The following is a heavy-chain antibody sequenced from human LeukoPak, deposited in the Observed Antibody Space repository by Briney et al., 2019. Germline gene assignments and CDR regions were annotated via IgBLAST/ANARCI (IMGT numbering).Heavy chain of an antibody. CDR2: ISGSGSTI. V-gene: IGHV3-23*01. CDR1: GFTFSSYA. D-gene: IGHD4-17*01. J-gene: IGHJ3*02. Sequence: GGSLRLSCAASGFTFSSYAMSWVRQAPGKGLEWVSAISGSGSTIYYADSVKGRFTISRDNAKNSLYLQMNSLRAEDTAVYYCARDFPPYGDASDIWGQGTMVTVSS. CDR3: ARDFPPYGDASDI.